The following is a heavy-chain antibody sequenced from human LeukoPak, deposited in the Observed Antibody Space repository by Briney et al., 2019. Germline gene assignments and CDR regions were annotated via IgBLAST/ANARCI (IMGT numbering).Heavy chain of an antibody. V-gene: IGHV3-23*01. CDR1: GFTFSSYG. J-gene: IGHJ1*01. D-gene: IGHD6-19*01. Sequence: PGRPLRLSCAASGFTFSSYGMHWVRQAPGKGLEWVSAISGSGGSTYYADSVKGRFTISRDNSKNTLYLQMNSLRAEDTAVYYCAKDHSSGWYVRYFQHWGQGTLVTVSS. CDR2: ISGSGGST. CDR3: AKDHSSGWYVRYFQH.